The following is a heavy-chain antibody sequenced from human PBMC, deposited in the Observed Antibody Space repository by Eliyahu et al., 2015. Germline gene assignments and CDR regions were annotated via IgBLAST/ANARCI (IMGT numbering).Heavy chain of an antibody. CDR2: INWNSDTI. D-gene: IGHD6-13*01. J-gene: IGHJ4*02. V-gene: IGHV3-9*01. CDR1: GFTFDDYA. CDR3: AKDLRPTGRIAAPDFDY. Sequence: EVQLVDSGGGLVQPGRSLRLSCAASGFTFDDYAMHWVRQAPGKGLEWVSGINWNSDTIGYADSVKGRFTISRDNANNFLFLQMNSLRPEDTAFYFCAKDLRPTGRIAAPDFDYWGQGTLVTVSS.